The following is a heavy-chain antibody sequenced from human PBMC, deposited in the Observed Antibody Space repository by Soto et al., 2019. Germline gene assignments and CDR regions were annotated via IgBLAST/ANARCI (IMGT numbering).Heavy chain of an antibody. CDR3: AKATATGGGAFDI. CDR2: ILVDGRT. CDR1: GFICSSYD. Sequence: GGSLRLSCAASGFICSSYDMSWVRQAPGKGLEWVSTILVDGRTFYVDSVKGRFTISRVSSKNTVYLQMNSLTAGDTALYYCAKATATGGGAFDICGQGTMVTVSS. J-gene: IGHJ3*02. V-gene: IGHV3-23*01. D-gene: IGHD2-8*02.